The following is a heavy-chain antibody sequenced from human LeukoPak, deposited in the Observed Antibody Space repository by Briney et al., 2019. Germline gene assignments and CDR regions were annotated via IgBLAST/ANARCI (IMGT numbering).Heavy chain of an antibody. CDR3: ARVALLRGANDAFDI. J-gene: IGHJ3*02. CDR2: TYYKYKLYN. CDR1: GDSVSRNSAV. D-gene: IGHD2/OR15-2a*01. V-gene: IGHV6-1*01. Sequence: SQTLSLTCAISGDSVSRNSAVWNWLRQYPSRGLEWLGRTYYKYKLYNDYAEFVKSRITINADTSKNQFSLQLDSVTPEDTAVYFCARVALLRGANDAFDIWGQGTMGTVSS.